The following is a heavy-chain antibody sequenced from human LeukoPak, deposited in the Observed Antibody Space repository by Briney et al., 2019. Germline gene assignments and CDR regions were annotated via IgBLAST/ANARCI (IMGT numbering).Heavy chain of an antibody. D-gene: IGHD2-2*01. CDR1: GGSISSYY. J-gene: IGHJ4*02. V-gene: IGHV4-59*08. CDR3: ARRYCSSSTCYVNYFDY. Sequence: SETLSLTCTVSGGSISSYYWSWIRQPPGKGLEWIGYIYYSGSTNYNPSLKSRVTISVDTSKNQFSLKLSSVTAADTAVYYCARRYCSSSTCYVNYFDYWDQGTLVTVSS. CDR2: IYYSGST.